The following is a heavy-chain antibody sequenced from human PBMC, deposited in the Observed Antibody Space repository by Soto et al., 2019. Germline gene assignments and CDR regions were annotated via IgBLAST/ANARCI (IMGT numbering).Heavy chain of an antibody. Sequence: SETLSLTCAVYGGFFSGYYWSWIRQPPGKGLEWIGEINHSGSTNYNPSLKSRVTISVDTSKNQFSLKLSSVTAADTAVYYCARVRYDFWSGYYITGALDYWGQGTLVTVSS. CDR3: ARVRYDFWSGYYITGALDY. CDR1: GGFFSGYY. D-gene: IGHD3-3*01. V-gene: IGHV4-34*01. J-gene: IGHJ4*02. CDR2: INHSGST.